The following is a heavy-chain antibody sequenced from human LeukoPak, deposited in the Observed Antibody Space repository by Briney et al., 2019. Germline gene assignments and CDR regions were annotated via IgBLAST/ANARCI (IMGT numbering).Heavy chain of an antibody. D-gene: IGHD3-3*01. CDR3: ARTYDFGIGPPGDAFDN. CDR2: IRGRSDTT. V-gene: IGHV3-48*01. Sequence: GGSLRLSCAASGFTFTMFSMNWLRQAPEKGLEWIAFIRGRSDTTYYADSVQGRFTISRDNAEDSVYLQMNSLRVEDTAVYYCARTYDFGIGPPGDAFDNWGQGTLVTVFS. J-gene: IGHJ3*02. CDR1: GFTFTMFS.